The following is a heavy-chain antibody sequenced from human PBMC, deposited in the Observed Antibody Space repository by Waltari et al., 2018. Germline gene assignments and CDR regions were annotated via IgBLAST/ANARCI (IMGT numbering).Heavy chain of an antibody. CDR2: ISDGSDYS. CDR1: GLNFRSYS. D-gene: IGHD2-15*01. Sequence: EVQLVESGGGLVKPGGSLRLSCVVSGLNFRSYSMNWFRQAPGKGLEWVSYISDGSDYSYYADSVKGRFTISRDNAKNSLYLQMNRLRTDDTAVYYCARDFYCSDGRCTDYWGQGTLVTVSS. V-gene: IGHV3-21*01. J-gene: IGHJ4*02. CDR3: ARDFYCSDGRCTDY.